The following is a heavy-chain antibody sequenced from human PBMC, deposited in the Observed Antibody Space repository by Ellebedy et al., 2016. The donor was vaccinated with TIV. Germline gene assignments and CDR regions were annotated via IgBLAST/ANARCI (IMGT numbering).Heavy chain of an antibody. D-gene: IGHD2-21*02. Sequence: SETLSLTXAVSGGSISSSNWWSWVRQPPGKGLEWIGEIYHNVSTNYNPSLKSRVTISVDKSKNQFSLKLSSVTAADTAVYYCARDDVVVVTAIRDYYYYYGMDVWGQGTTVTVSS. CDR2: IYHNVST. V-gene: IGHV4-4*02. CDR1: GGSISSSNW. CDR3: ARDDVVVVTAIRDYYYYYGMDV. J-gene: IGHJ6*02.